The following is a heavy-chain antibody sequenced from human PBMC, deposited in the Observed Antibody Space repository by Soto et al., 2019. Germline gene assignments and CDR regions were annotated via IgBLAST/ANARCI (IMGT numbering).Heavy chain of an antibody. Sequence: ASVKVSCKASGYTFTSYYMHWVRQAPGQGLEWMGIINPSGGSTSYAQKFQGRVTMTRDTSTSTVYMELSRLRSEDTAVYYCATGDPRYSYGWTPGYYYGMDVWGKGTTVTVSS. D-gene: IGHD5-18*01. CDR3: ATGDPRYSYGWTPGYYYGMDV. V-gene: IGHV1-46*01. J-gene: IGHJ6*04. CDR2: INPSGGST. CDR1: GYTFTSYY.